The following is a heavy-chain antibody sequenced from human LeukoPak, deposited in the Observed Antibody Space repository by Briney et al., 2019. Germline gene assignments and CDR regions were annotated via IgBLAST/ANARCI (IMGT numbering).Heavy chain of an antibody. CDR3: TPMPYCGGDCYSFDY. V-gene: IGHV3-15*01. CDR1: GFTFSNAW. D-gene: IGHD2-21*02. Sequence: GGSLRLSCAASGFTFSNAWMSWVRQAPGKGLEWVGRIKSKTDGGTTDYAAPVKGRFTISRDDSKNTLYLQMNSLKTEDTAVYYSTPMPYCGGDCYSFDYWGQGTLVTVSS. J-gene: IGHJ4*02. CDR2: IKSKTDGGTT.